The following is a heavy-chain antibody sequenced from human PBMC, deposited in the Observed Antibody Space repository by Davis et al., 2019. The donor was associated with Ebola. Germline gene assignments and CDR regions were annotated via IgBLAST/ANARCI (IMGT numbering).Heavy chain of an antibody. V-gene: IGHV4-61*08. CDR2: ISNGGRT. CDR3: AYFGGDYDVY. D-gene: IGHD2/OR15-2a*01. J-gene: IGHJ4*02. Sequence: MPSETLSLTCTVSGGSIDSGGYYWSWIRQSPGKGLEWIAFISNGGRTIYNPSLRGRVTISIDTSKNQFSLEVRSVTAADTAFYYCAYFGGDYDVYWGQGSLVAVSS. CDR1: GGSIDSGGYY.